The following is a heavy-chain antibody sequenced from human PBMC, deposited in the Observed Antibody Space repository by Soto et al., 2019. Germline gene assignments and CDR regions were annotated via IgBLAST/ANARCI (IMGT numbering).Heavy chain of an antibody. V-gene: IGHV3-30-3*01. D-gene: IGHD3-10*01. J-gene: IGHJ4*02. CDR3: ARDGSQPQSITMVRGVMDY. CDR1: GFTFSSYA. CDR2: ISYDGSNK. Sequence: QVQLVESGGGVVQPGRSLRLSCAASGFTFSSYAMHWVRQAPGKGLEWVAVISYDGSNKYYADSVKGRFTISRDNSKNTLYLQMNSLRAEDTAVYYCARDGSQPQSITMVRGVMDYWGQGTLVTVSS.